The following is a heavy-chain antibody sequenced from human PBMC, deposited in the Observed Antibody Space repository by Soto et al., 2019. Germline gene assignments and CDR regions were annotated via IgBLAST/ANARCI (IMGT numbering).Heavy chain of an antibody. CDR2: INHSGST. Sequence: SETLSLTCAVYGGSFSDYSWTWIRQPPGKGLEWIGEINHSGSTYYNPSLKSRVTISVDTSKDQFSLKLTSVTAADTAVYYCARWLGYGPHFDYWGQGTLVTVSS. J-gene: IGHJ4*02. V-gene: IGHV4-34*01. D-gene: IGHD5-12*01. CDR1: GGSFSDYS. CDR3: ARWLGYGPHFDY.